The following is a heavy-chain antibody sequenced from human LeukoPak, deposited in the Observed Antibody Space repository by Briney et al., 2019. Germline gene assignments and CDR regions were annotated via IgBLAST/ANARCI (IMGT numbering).Heavy chain of an antibody. D-gene: IGHD2-2*01. J-gene: IGHJ4*02. V-gene: IGHV3-21*01. Sequence: PGGSLRLSCAASGFTFSSYRMNWVRQAPGKGLEWVSSISSSSSYIYYADSVKGRFTISRDNAKNSLYLQMNSLRAEDTAVYYCARDQCSTSCSDFDYWGQGTLVTVSS. CDR3: ARDQCSTSCSDFDY. CDR1: GFTFSSYR. CDR2: ISSSSSYI.